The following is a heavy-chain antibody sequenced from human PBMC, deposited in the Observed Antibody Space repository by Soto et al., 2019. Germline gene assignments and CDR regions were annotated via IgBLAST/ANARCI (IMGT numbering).Heavy chain of an antibody. CDR1: GYTFNDYY. J-gene: IGHJ6*02. CDR2: INPNSGGT. D-gene: IGHD1-1*01. V-gene: IGHV1-2*02. CDR3: ARGGNVRYGMDV. Sequence: ASVKVSCKASGYTFNDYYMHWVRQAPGQGLESMGWINPNSGGTNFAQKFQGRVTMTRDTSFTTAYMELTRLTSDDTAAYYCARGGNVRYGMDVWGQGTTVTVSS.